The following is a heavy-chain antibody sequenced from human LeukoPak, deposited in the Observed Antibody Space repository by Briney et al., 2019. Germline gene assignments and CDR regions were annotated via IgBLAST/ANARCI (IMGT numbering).Heavy chain of an antibody. J-gene: IGHJ4*02. CDR2: MYPSGGST. V-gene: IGHV1-46*01. CDR3: ARGDNGWSSDLDY. CDR1: GYTFTTYY. D-gene: IGHD6-19*01. Sequence: ASVKVSCKASGYTFTTYYLHWVRQAPGHGLEWMGIMYPSGGSTNFAQKFKGRVTLTRDMSTSTEYMELRSLRSEDTAVYYCARGDNGWSSDLDYWGQGTLVTVSS.